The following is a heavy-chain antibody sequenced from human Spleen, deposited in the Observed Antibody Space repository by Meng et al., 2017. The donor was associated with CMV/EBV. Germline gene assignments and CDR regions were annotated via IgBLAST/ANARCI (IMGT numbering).Heavy chain of an antibody. CDR3: ARSANYYDSSGYWSGYFDY. Sequence: EVQLVESGGGLVKPGGSLRLFCAASGFTFSSYSMNWVRQAPGKGLEWVSSISSSSSYIYYADSVKGRFTISRDNAKNSLYLQMNSLRAEDTAVYYCARSANYYDSSGYWSGYFDYWDQGTLGTVAS. D-gene: IGHD3-22*01. CDR1: GFTFSSYS. V-gene: IGHV3-21*01. J-gene: IGHJ4*02. CDR2: ISSSSSYI.